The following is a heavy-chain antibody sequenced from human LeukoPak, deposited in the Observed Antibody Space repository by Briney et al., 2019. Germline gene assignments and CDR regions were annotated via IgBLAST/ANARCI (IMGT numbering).Heavy chain of an antibody. V-gene: IGHV1-69*05. CDR2: IMPLFGTA. D-gene: IGHD4-17*01. CDR1: GGTFNNSA. J-gene: IGHJ5*02. CDR3: ARDVHGDYGSGWFDP. Sequence: SVKVSCKASGGTFNNSAISWVRQAPGQGLEWLGGIMPLFGTAGYAQKFQGRVTITKDESTRTVYLELTSLTSDATAVYYCARDVHGDYGSGWFDPWGQGTLVSVSS.